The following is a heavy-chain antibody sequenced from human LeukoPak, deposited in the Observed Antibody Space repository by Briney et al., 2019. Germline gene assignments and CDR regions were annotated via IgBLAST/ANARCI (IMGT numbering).Heavy chain of an antibody. CDR2: IYHSGSI. D-gene: IGHD3-22*01. V-gene: IGHV4-38-2*01. J-gene: IGHJ4*02. Sequence: SETLSLTCAVSGYFISSGYYWGWIRQPPGKGLEWIGNIYHSGSIFYNPSLKSRVTITADTSKNQLSLKLSSVTAADTAVYYCARVPTSLYYFDNSSYFDYWGQGSLVTVSS. CDR3: ARVPTSLYYFDNSSYFDY. CDR1: GYFISSGYY.